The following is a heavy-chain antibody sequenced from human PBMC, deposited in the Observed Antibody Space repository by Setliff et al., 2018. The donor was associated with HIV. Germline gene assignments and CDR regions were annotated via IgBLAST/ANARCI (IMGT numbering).Heavy chain of an antibody. CDR2: IKQDGSEK. V-gene: IGHV3-7*01. CDR3: ARGGTTSWNF. D-gene: IGHD4-17*01. Sequence: GESLKISCATSGFNFTTYWMSWVRQAPGKGLEWVANIKQDGSEKYYVDSVRGRFTISRDNANNSLYLQMNSLRLEDTAVYYCARGGTTSWNFWGQGTPVTVS. CDR1: GFNFTTYW. J-gene: IGHJ4*02.